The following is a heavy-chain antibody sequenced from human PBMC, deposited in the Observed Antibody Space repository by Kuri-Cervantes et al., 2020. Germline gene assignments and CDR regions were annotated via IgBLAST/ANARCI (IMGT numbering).Heavy chain of an antibody. CDR2: INIDGSST. CDR1: GFTFSTYW. V-gene: IGHV3-74*01. CDR3: ARVKQWLADS. D-gene: IGHD6-19*01. Sequence: GESLKISCAASGFTFSTYWIHWVRQTPGKGLVWVSRINIDGSSTNYADSVKGRFTISRDNAKNTVYLQMNSLRAEDTAVYYCARVKQWLADSWGQGTLVTVSS. J-gene: IGHJ4*02.